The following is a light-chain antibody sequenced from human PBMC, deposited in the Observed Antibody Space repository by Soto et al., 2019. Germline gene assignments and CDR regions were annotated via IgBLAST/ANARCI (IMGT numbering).Light chain of an antibody. CDR1: ESIRTY. V-gene: IGKV1-39*01. CDR2: AAS. Sequence: DIQMTQSPSYLSASVGDRVTITCRASESIRTYLNWYQQKPGKATKLLIYAASTLQSGIPSRFSGSGSGTDFIFTITSLPPEDFATYFCQQSYNSPPTFGQGTKVEI. J-gene: IGKJ1*01. CDR3: QQSYNSPPT.